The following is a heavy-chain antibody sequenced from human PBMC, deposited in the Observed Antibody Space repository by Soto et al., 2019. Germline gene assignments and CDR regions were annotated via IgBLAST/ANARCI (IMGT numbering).Heavy chain of an antibody. CDR1: GGSFSGYI. CDR2: INHSGSA. CDR3: ARGLITGSQYLGGWDYFDS. J-gene: IGHJ4*02. V-gene: IGHV4-34*01. D-gene: IGHD1-26*01. Sequence: QVQLQQSGAGLLKPSETLSLTCDVYGGSFSGYIWTWIRQTPGKGLQWIGQINHSGSANYNPSLKSRVTISVHTSNSQFSLELSSVTAADTAVYYCARGLITGSQYLGGWDYFDSWGQGTQVTVSS.